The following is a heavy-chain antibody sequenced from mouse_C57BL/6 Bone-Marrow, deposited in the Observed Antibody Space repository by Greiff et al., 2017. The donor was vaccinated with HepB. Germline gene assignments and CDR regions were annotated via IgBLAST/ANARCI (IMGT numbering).Heavy chain of an antibody. V-gene: IGHV5-9-1*02. D-gene: IGHD3-3*01. CDR3: TRDPRGGAMDY. J-gene: IGHJ4*01. CDR2: ISSGGDYI. Sequence: EVKLMESGEGLVKPGGSLKLSCAASGFTFSSYAMSWVRQTPEKRLEWVAYISSGGDYIYYADTVKGRFTISRDNARNTLYLQMSSLKSEDTAMYYCTRDPRGGAMDYWGQGTSVTVSS. CDR1: GFTFSSYA.